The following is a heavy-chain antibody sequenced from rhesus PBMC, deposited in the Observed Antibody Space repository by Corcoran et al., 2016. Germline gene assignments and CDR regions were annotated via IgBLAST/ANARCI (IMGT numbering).Heavy chain of an antibody. CDR1: GFSLRTSGMG. CDR3: ARVIAAAHGG. J-gene: IGHJ4*01. V-gene: IGHV2S1*01. CDR2: IYWDDDK. D-gene: IGHD6-13*01. Sequence: QVTLKESGPALVKPTQTLTLTCTFSGFSLRTSGMGVAWIRQPPGKALEWLASIYWDDDKYNSTSLKSRITISKDTSKNQVVLTRTKMDPVDTATYYCARVIAAAHGGWGQGVLVTVSS.